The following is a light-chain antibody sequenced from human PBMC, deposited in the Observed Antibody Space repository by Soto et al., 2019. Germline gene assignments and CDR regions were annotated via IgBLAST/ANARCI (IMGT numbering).Light chain of an antibody. CDR2: EVN. Sequence: QSVLTQPPSASGSPGQSVTISCTGTSSDVGGYNYVSWYQQHPGKAPKLMIYEVNKRPSGVPDRFSGSKSGNTASLTVSGLQAEDEAAYYCSSYAGSKNFVFGTGTKVTVL. V-gene: IGLV2-8*01. CDR3: SSYAGSKNFV. J-gene: IGLJ1*01. CDR1: SSDVGGYNY.